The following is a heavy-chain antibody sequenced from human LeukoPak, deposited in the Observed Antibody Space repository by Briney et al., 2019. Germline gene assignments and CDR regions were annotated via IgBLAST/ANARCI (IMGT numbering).Heavy chain of an antibody. CDR3: ARDEGYCSGGSCYYFDY. Sequence: TGGSLRLSCAASGFTFDDYGMSWVRQAPGKGLEWVSGINWNGGSTGYADSVMGRFTISRDNAKNSLYLQMNSLRAEDTALYYCARDEGYCSGGSCYYFDYWGQGTLVTVSS. D-gene: IGHD2-15*01. CDR2: INWNGGST. CDR1: GFTFDDYG. V-gene: IGHV3-20*04. J-gene: IGHJ4*02.